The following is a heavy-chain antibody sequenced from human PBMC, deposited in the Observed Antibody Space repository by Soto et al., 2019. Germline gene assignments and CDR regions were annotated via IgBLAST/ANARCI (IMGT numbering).Heavy chain of an antibody. Sequence: QVQLVQSGAEVKKPGASVKVSCKASGYNFASYGISWVRQAPGQGLECMGWISGYNGNTNYAQNLQGRLTMTTDTSTNTAYMELRSLRSDDTAVYYCAREGSRFKYSITYYGADYWGQGALVTVSS. V-gene: IGHV1-18*01. J-gene: IGHJ4*02. CDR1: GYNFASYG. CDR3: AREGSRFKYSITYYGADY. CDR2: ISGYNGNT. D-gene: IGHD3-10*01.